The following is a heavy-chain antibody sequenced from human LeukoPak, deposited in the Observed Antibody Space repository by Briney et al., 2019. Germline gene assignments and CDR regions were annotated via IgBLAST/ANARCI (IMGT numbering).Heavy chain of an antibody. J-gene: IGHJ5*02. V-gene: IGHV1-2*02. CDR3: ASKYSSAVAAPFDP. Sequence: GESLKISCKGSGYTFTGYYMHWVRQAPGQGLEWMGWINPNSGGTNYAQKFQGRVTMTRDTSISTAYMELSRLRSDDTAVYYCASKYSSAVAAPFDPWGQGTLVTVSS. D-gene: IGHD6-25*01. CDR2: INPNSGGT. CDR1: GYTFTGYY.